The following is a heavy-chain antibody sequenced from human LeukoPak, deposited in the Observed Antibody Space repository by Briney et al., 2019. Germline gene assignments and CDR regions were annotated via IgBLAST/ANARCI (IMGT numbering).Heavy chain of an antibody. Sequence: PSETLSLTCIVSGGSISTSAYYWGWIRQPPGKGLEWIAYIYHTGSTYYNPSLKSRVTMSVDTSKNQFSLNLSSVTAADTAVYYCASVRSGYHFDYWGQGTLVTVSS. CDR3: ASVRSGYHFDY. J-gene: IGHJ4*02. V-gene: IGHV4-30-4*08. CDR1: GGSISTSAYY. CDR2: IYHTGST. D-gene: IGHD3-3*01.